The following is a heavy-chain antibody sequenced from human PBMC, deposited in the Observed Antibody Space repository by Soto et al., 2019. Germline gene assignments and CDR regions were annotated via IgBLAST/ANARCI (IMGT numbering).Heavy chain of an antibody. CDR2: VKSRSDGATT. V-gene: IGHV3-15*01. CDR3: TTAAGGMWGADY. CDR1: GFTFSNVW. D-gene: IGHD1-26*01. Sequence: GSLRLSCAASGFTFSNVWMSWVRQAPGKGLEWVGRVKSRSDGATTDYAAPVKGRFTVSRDDSQNTLSLQMDSLKIEDTAVYFCTTAAGGMWGADYWGQGTPVTVSS. J-gene: IGHJ4*02.